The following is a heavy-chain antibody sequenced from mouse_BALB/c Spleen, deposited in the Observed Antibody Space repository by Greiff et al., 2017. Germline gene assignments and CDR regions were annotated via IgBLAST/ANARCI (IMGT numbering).Heavy chain of an antibody. CDR3: ALYRYAYAMDY. CDR2: INPSNGRT. Sequence: QVQLQQSGAELVKPGASVKLSCKASGYTFTSYWMHWVKQRPGQGLEWIGEINPSNGRTNYNEKFKSKATLTVDKSSSTAYMQLSSLTSEDSAVYYCALYRYAYAMDYWGQGTSVTVSS. CDR1: GYTFTSYW. J-gene: IGHJ4*01. V-gene: IGHV1S81*02. D-gene: IGHD2-14*01.